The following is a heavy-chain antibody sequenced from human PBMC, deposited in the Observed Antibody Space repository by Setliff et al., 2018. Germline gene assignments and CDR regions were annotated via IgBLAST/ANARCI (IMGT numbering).Heavy chain of an antibody. V-gene: IGHV4-39*07. CDR3: AGVYGENDLPDI. D-gene: IGHD4-17*01. CDR1: GGSISGTSYY. CDR2: IYYRGST. J-gene: IGHJ3*02. Sequence: SETLSLTCTVSGGSISGTSYYWAWIRQPPGKGLEWTGSIYYRGSTFIYPSLRSRVTISADTSKNQFSLKLTSVTAADTAMYYCAGVYGENDLPDIWGQGTMVTVSS.